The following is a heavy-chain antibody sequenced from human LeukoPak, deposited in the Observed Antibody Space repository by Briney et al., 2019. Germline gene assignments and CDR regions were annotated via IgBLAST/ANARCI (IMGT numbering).Heavy chain of an antibody. V-gene: IGHV1-69*13. Sequence: ASVKVSCKASGYTFTSYGISWVRQAPGQGLEWMGGIIPIFGTANYAQKFQGRVTITADESTSTAYIELSSLRSEDTAVYYCARGGGNYFDSAIDYWGQGTLVTVSS. D-gene: IGHD1-26*01. CDR2: IIPIFGTA. CDR1: GYTFTSYG. J-gene: IGHJ4*02. CDR3: ARGGGNYFDSAIDY.